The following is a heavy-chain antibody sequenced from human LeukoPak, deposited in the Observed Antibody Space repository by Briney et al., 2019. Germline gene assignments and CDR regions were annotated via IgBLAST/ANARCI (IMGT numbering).Heavy chain of an antibody. Sequence: GGSLRLSCAVSGFTFSSYSMNWVRQAPGKGLEWVSSISSSSSYIYYADSVKGRFTISRDNAKNSLYLQMNSLRAEDTAVYYCARADGHWFDPWGQGTLVTVSS. CDR3: ARADGHWFDP. D-gene: IGHD5-24*01. J-gene: IGHJ5*02. CDR2: ISSSSSYI. CDR1: GFTFSSYS. V-gene: IGHV3-21*01.